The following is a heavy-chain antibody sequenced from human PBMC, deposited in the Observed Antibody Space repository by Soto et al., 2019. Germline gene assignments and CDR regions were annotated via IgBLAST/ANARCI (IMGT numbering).Heavy chain of an antibody. J-gene: IGHJ4*02. CDR3: TICPLTDYNLGY. CDR2: SRNKANSYTT. V-gene: IGHV3-72*01. D-gene: IGHD1-20*01. Sequence: GGSLRLSCAASGFTFSDHYMDWVRQAPGKGLEWVGRSRNKANSYTTEYAPSVKGRFTVSRDDTKNSLLLQMNSLKTEDTAVYYCTICPLTDYNLGYWGQGTPVTVSS. CDR1: GFTFSDHY.